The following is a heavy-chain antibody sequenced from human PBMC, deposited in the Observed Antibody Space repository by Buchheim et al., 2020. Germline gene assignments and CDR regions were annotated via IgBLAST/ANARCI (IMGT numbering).Heavy chain of an antibody. CDR1: GFSFSGYS. CDR2: ISRGSDDI. J-gene: IGHJ4*02. CDR3: ARGEVEETRFLDS. V-gene: IGHV3-21*01. D-gene: IGHD1-1*01. Sequence: EVQLVESGGGLVEPGGSLRLSCAASGFSFSGYSMNWVRQAPGEGLEWVSFISRGSDDIHYADSVKGRFTISGDNAKNSLYLQMNSLRLEDTAVYYCARGEVEETRFLDSWGQGTL.